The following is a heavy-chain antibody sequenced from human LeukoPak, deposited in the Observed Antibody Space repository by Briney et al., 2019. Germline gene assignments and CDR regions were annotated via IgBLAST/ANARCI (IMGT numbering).Heavy chain of an antibody. D-gene: IGHD6-6*01. CDR1: GYTFPSYF. V-gene: IGHV1-46*01. CDR3: ARTAARRFDY. Sequence: ASVKVSCKASGYTFPSYFMHWVRQAPGQGLEWMGMISPTGGSTTYAQKFQGRVTMTRDTSTSTVYMELSSLRSDDTAVYYCARTAARRFDYWGQGTLVTVSS. J-gene: IGHJ4*02. CDR2: ISPTGGST.